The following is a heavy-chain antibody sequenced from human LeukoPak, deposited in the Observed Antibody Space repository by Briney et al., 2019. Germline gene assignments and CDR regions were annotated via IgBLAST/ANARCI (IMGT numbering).Heavy chain of an antibody. J-gene: IGHJ4*02. Sequence: SVKVSCKASGGTFSSYAISWVRQAPGQGLEWMGGIIPIFGTANYAQKFQGRVTITTDESTSTAYMELSSLRSEDTAVYYCARVGPYDSSGCPFDYWGQGTLVTVSS. CDR2: IIPIFGTA. CDR3: ARVGPYDSSGCPFDY. D-gene: IGHD3-22*01. CDR1: GGTFSSYA. V-gene: IGHV1-69*05.